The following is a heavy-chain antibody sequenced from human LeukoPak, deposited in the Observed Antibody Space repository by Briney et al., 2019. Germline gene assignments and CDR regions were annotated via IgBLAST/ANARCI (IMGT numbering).Heavy chain of an antibody. V-gene: IGHV4-34*01. Sequence: SETLSLTCAVYGGSFSDYYWSWIRQPPGKGLEWIGEINHSRSTNYNPSLKSRVTMSVDTSKNQFSLKLSSVTAADTAVYYCARGGYTYGYGYWGQGTLVTVSS. J-gene: IGHJ4*02. CDR1: GGSFSDYY. CDR2: INHSRST. D-gene: IGHD5-18*01. CDR3: ARGGYTYGYGY.